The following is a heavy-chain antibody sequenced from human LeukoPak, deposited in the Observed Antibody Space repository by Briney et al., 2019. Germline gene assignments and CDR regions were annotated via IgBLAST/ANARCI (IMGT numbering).Heavy chain of an antibody. CDR3: AKYDSSWYERGYFDY. CDR2: IRGSGDST. D-gene: IGHD6-13*01. CDR1: GFTFSTYA. Sequence: GGSLRLSCAASGFTFSTYAMSWVRQAPGKGLEWVSGIRGSGDSTYYADSVKGRFTISRDNSKNKLYLQMNRLRAEDTALYFCAKYDSSWYERGYFDYWGQGTVLRLFS. V-gene: IGHV3-23*01. J-gene: IGHJ4*02.